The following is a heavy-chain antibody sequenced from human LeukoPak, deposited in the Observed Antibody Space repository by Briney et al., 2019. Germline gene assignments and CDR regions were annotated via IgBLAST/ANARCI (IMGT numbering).Heavy chain of an antibody. CDR1: GGSFSGYY. CDR2: INHSGST. CDR3: ARGCDGSGYYYRNWYFDL. J-gene: IGHJ2*01. D-gene: IGHD3-22*01. V-gene: IGHV4-34*01. Sequence: PSETLSLTCAVYGGSFSGYYWSWIRQPPGKGLEWIGEINHSGSTNYNPSLKSRVTISVDTSKNQFSLKLSSVTAADTAVYYCARGCDGSGYYYRNWYFDLWGRGTLVTISS.